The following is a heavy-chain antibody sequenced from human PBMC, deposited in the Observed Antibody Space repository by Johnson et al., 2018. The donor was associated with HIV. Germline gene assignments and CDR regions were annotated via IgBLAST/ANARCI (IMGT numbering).Heavy chain of an antibody. CDR1: GFTFSSYA. CDR3: ARGGSSTSLDAFDI. Sequence: QVQLVESGGGVVQPGRSLRLSCAASGFTFSSYAMHWVRQAPGKGLEWVAVISYDGSNKYYADSVKGRFTISRDNSKNTLYLQMNSLRAEDTAVYYCARGGSSTSLDAFDIWGQGTMVTVS. D-gene: IGHD2-2*01. J-gene: IGHJ3*02. CDR2: ISYDGSNK. V-gene: IGHV3-30-3*01.